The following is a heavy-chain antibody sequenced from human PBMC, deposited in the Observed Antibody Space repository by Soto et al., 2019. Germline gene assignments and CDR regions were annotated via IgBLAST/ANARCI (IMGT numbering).Heavy chain of an antibody. V-gene: IGHV3-21*01. J-gene: IGHJ6*02. CDR1: GFTFSSYS. CDR3: ARHFAGGDDNYYYGMDV. CDR2: ISSSSSYI. Sequence: EVQLVESGGGLVKPGGSLRLSCAASGFTFSSYSMNWVRQAPGKGLEWVSSISSSSSYINYADSVEGRFTISRENAKNTLYLQMKIRRGEDEAADYYARHFAGGDDNYYYGMDVWGQGTTVTVSS. D-gene: IGHD3-16*01.